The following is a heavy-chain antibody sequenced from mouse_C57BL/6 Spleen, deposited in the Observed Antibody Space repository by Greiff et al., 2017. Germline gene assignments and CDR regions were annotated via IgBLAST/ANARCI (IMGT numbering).Heavy chain of an antibody. CDR2: IYPGDGDT. Sequence: VQLQQSGAELVKPGASVKISCKASGYAFSSYWMNWVKQRPGKGLEWLGQIYPGDGDTNYNGKFKGKATLTADKSSSTAYMQLNSLTSEDSAVYFCARGKLRGYFDGWGTGTTVTVAS. V-gene: IGHV1-80*01. J-gene: IGHJ1*03. CDR3: ARGKLRGYFDG. D-gene: IGHD1-1*01. CDR1: GYAFSSYW.